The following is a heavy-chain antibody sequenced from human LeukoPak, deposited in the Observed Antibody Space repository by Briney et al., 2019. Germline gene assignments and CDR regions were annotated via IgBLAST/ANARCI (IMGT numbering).Heavy chain of an antibody. Sequence: GGSLRLSCAASGFTFSSYGMHWVRQAPGKGLEWVSGISWNSGSIGYADSVKGRFTISRDNAKNSLYLQMNSLRAEDTALYYCAKTIIAAAGTGAFDIWGQGTMVTVSS. CDR1: GFTFSSYG. CDR2: ISWNSGSI. D-gene: IGHD6-13*01. CDR3: AKTIIAAAGTGAFDI. V-gene: IGHV3-9*01. J-gene: IGHJ3*02.